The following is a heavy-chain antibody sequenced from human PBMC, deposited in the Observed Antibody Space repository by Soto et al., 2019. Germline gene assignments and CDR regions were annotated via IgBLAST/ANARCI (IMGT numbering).Heavy chain of an antibody. Sequence: ASVKVSCKASGYTFTGYYMHWVRQAPGQGLEWMGWINPNSGGTNYAQKFQGRVTMTRDTSISTAYMELSRLRSDDTAVYYCELSAVNRDNYYYYYGMDVWGQGTTVTVSS. CDR2: INPNSGGT. V-gene: IGHV1-2*02. CDR1: GYTFTGYY. J-gene: IGHJ6*02. CDR3: ELSAVNRDNYYYYYGMDV. D-gene: IGHD3-10*01.